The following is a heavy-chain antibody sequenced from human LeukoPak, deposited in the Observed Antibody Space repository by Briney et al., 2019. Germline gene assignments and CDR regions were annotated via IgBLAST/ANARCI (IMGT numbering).Heavy chain of an antibody. D-gene: IGHD5/OR15-5a*01. J-gene: IGHJ4*02. V-gene: IGHV4-61*02. Sequence: SETLSLTCTVSGGSISSGSYYWSWIRQPAGKGLEWIGRIFTSGSTKYNPSLKSRVTMSVDTSKNQFSLKLTSVTAADTAVYYCARVGLNLYYFDYWGQGTLVTVSS. CDR3: ARVGLNLYYFDY. CDR2: IFTSGST. CDR1: GGSISSGSYY.